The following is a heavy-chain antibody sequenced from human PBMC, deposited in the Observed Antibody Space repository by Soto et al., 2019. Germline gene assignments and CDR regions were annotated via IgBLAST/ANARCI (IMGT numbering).Heavy chain of an antibody. J-gene: IGHJ4*02. D-gene: IGHD4-17*01. CDR3: ERDGGPTVTGLSHFDS. CDR1: GFTFNTYS. CDR2: IWYDGTQK. Sequence: GVSLRLSCEASGFTFNTYSMHWVRQPPGKGLEWLAAIWYDGTQKYYADSVKGRFIISRDNSKKTLYLEMNSLRAEDTAVYYCERDGGPTVTGLSHFDSWVQRTLVTVSS. V-gene: IGHV3-33*01.